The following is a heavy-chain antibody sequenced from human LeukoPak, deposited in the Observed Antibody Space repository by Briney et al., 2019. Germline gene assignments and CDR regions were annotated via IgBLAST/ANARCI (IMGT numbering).Heavy chain of an antibody. J-gene: IGHJ1*01. Sequence: SETLSLTCTVSGGSISSYYWSWIRQPPGKGLEWIGYIYYIGSTSYNPSLKSRVTISVDTSKNQFSLKLSSVTAADTAVYYCASMYYDILTGYYEYFQHWGQGTLVTVSS. CDR1: GGSISSYY. CDR3: ASMYYDILTGYYEYFQH. D-gene: IGHD3-9*01. CDR2: IYYIGST. V-gene: IGHV4-59*01.